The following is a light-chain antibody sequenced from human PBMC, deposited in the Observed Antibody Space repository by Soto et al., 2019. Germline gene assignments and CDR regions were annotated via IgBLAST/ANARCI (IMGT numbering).Light chain of an antibody. CDR1: QSVLYSSNNKNY. V-gene: IGKV4-1*01. CDR2: WAS. Sequence: DIMMTQSPDSLAVSLGERATINCKSSQSVLYSSNNKNYLAWYQQKPGQPPKLLIYWASTRESGVPDRFSGSGSGTDFTLTISSLQAEDVAVYYCQQYYSIFFTFGPGTKVDIK. CDR3: QQYYSIFFT. J-gene: IGKJ3*01.